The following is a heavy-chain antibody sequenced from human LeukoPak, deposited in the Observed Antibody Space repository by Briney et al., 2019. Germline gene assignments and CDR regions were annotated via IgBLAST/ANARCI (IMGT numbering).Heavy chain of an antibody. J-gene: IGHJ6*03. CDR2: INHSGST. V-gene: IGHV4-34*01. CDR3: ARGVSARIRCSSTSCPKYYMDV. Sequence: SETLSLTCAVYGGSFSGYYWSWIRQPPGKGLEWIGEINHSGSTNYNPSLKSRVTISVDTSKNQFSLKLSSVTAADTAVYYCARGVSARIRCSSTSCPKYYMDVWGKGTTVTVSS. CDR1: GGSFSGYY. D-gene: IGHD2-2*01.